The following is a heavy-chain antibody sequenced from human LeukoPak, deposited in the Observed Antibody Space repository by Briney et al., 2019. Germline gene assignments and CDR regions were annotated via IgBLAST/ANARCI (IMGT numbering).Heavy chain of an antibody. CDR3: ATYYSDTSARD. Sequence: ASVKVSCKASGYTFTCYYMHWVRQAPGQGLEWMGWINPNSGGTNYAQKFQGRVTMTRDTSISTAYMELSGLTSDDTAVYFCATYYSDTSARDWGQGTLVTVSS. CDR1: GYTFTCYY. J-gene: IGHJ4*02. V-gene: IGHV1-2*02. CDR2: INPNSGGT. D-gene: IGHD3-22*01.